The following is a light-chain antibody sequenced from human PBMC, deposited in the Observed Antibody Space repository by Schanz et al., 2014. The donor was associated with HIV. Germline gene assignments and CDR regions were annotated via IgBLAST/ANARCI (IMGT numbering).Light chain of an antibody. J-gene: IGKJ1*01. Sequence: EIVLTQSPGSLSLSPGGRATLSCGASQSLSSSYLAWYQQKRDQPPRLVIYATSTRAAGIPDRFSGTGSGKDFTLTISSLEPEDFAVYYCQQYGGSPRWTFGQGTKVEVK. CDR1: QSLSSSY. V-gene: IGKV3-20*01. CDR3: QQYGGSPRWT. CDR2: ATS.